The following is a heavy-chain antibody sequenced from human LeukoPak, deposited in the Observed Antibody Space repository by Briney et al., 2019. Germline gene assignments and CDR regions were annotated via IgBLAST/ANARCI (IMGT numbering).Heavy chain of an antibody. CDR1: GFTFDVYA. CDR2: ISWNSGRI. V-gene: IGHV3-9*01. CDR3: AKGLYGDYVCYFDF. Sequence: GGSLTLTCAASGFTFDVYAMHWVRQGPGKGLEWVSGISWNSGRIDYADSVKGRFTISRDNAKNSLYLQMNSLRAEDTALYYCAKGLYGDYVCYFDFWGQGTQVTVSS. D-gene: IGHD4-17*01. J-gene: IGHJ4*02.